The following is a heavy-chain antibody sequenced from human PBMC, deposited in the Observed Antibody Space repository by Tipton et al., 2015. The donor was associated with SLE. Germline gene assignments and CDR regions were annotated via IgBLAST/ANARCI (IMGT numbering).Heavy chain of an antibody. D-gene: IGHD4/OR15-4a*01. Sequence: SLRLSCETSGFNFEDYYFDWVRQASGKGLGWLGRTRARFNHFREYYAASVEGRFTISRDDSKSSVYLQLTGLTSGDTGVYYCVRAYDYGLLGWYDSWGQGTVVTVSS. V-gene: IGHV3-72*01. CDR1: GFNFEDYY. CDR2: TRARFNHFRE. J-gene: IGHJ5*01. CDR3: VRAYDYGLLGWYDS.